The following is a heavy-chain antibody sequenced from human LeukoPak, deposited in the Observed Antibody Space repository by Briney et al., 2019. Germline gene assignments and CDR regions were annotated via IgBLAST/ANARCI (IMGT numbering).Heavy chain of an antibody. CDR2: IYYSGST. D-gene: IGHD2-2*01. CDR1: GGSISSYY. CDR3: ARGPQRYQPLLH. J-gene: IGHJ4*02. Sequence: SETLSLTCTISGGSISSYYWSWIRQPPGKGLEWIGYIYYSGSTNYNPSLKSRVTISVDTSKNQFSLKLSSVTAADTAVYYCARGPQRYQPLLHWGQGTLVTVSS. V-gene: IGHV4-59*01.